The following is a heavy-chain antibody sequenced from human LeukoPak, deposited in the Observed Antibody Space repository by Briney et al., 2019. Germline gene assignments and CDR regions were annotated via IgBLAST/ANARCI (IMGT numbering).Heavy chain of an antibody. J-gene: IGHJ4*02. V-gene: IGHV3-72*01. CDR2: IRHKADGYTT. CDR1: RFTFSDHY. D-gene: IGHD3-10*01. CDR3: ASVHGWAFDD. Sequence: GGSLRLSCVASRFTFSDHYVVWVRQAPGKGLEWVGRIRHKADGYTTEYPASVNGRFTISREDSEDSLYLQFNSLKTEDMVVCYCASVHGWAFDDWGQGALVTVSS.